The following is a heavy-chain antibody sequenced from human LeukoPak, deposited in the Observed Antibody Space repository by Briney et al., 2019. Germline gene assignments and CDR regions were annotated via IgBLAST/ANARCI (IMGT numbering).Heavy chain of an antibody. V-gene: IGHV4-34*01. J-gene: IGHJ5*02. D-gene: IGHD5-12*01. CDR1: GGSFSGQY. Sequence: SETLSLSCAVYGGSFSGQYWSWIRQPPGKGLEWIGEINRSGRTNYNPSLKSRVTISVDTSKKQFSLKLSSVTAADTAVYYCARVDYDSPDPWGQGTLVTVSS. CDR2: INRSGRT. CDR3: ARVDYDSPDP.